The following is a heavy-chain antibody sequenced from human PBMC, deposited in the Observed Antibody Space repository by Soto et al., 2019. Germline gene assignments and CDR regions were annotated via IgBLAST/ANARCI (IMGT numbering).Heavy chain of an antibody. J-gene: IGHJ6*02. Sequence: ASVKGSCKASGYTFTIYYMHLVRQAPVQGLEWMGIINPSGGSTSYAQKFQGRVTMTRDTSTSTVYMELSSLRSEDTAVYYCAREGVGATRNYYYYYGMDVWGQGTTVSVSS. CDR3: AREGVGATRNYYYYYGMDV. CDR2: INPSGGST. CDR1: GYTFTIYY. D-gene: IGHD1-26*01. V-gene: IGHV1-46*01.